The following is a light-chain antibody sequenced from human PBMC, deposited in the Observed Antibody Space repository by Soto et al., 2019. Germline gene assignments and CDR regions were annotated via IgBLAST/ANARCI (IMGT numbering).Light chain of an antibody. J-gene: IGKJ3*01. Sequence: EIVLTHSPGTLSLSPGERATLSCRATQSVPSNYLAWYQQKPGQAPRLLIHDASSRASGIPDRFSGSGSGTNFPLTISRLEPEDFAVYYCQQHFGAPFTFGPGTKVDIK. CDR1: QSVPSNY. V-gene: IGKV3-20*01. CDR3: QQHFGAPFT. CDR2: DAS.